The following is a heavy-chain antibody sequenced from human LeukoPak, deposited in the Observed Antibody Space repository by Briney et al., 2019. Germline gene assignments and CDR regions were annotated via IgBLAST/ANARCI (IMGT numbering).Heavy chain of an antibody. Sequence: PGGSLRLSFAASGFTFSSYAMHWVRQAPGKGLEYVSAISSNGGSTYYANSVKGRFTISRDNSKNTLYLQMGSLRAEDMAVYYCASSLPSSNWGQGTLVTVSS. CDR2: ISSNGGST. J-gene: IGHJ4*02. D-gene: IGHD6-13*01. CDR3: ASSLPSSN. V-gene: IGHV3-64*01. CDR1: GFTFSSYA.